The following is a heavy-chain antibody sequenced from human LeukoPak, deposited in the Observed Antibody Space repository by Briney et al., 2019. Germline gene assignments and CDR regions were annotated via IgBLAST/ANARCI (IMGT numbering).Heavy chain of an antibody. CDR1: GFTFDSFG. Sequence: GGSLRLSCAASGFTFDSFGMHWVRQAPGKGLEWVAFIRFDGSYSYYGDSMKGRITISRDNSRNTLFLQMNSLRTDDTAVYYCAKDRLDYGYFDYWGQGTLVTVSS. CDR3: AKDRLDYGYFDY. CDR2: IRFDGSYS. V-gene: IGHV3-30*02. D-gene: IGHD4-17*01. J-gene: IGHJ4*02.